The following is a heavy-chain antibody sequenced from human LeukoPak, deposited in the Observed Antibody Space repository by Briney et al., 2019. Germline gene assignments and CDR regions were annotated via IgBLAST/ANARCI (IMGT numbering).Heavy chain of an antibody. D-gene: IGHD6-19*01. J-gene: IGHJ4*02. CDR3: ARGYGSSSDDFDY. Sequence: GGSLRLSCAASGFTFRNYHLSWVRQAPGKGLEWVANIKEDGSVKQCVDSVKGRFTISRDNAKSSLYLQMNSLRVEDTAVYFCARGYGSSSDDFDYWGQGALVAVSS. CDR1: GFTFRNYH. V-gene: IGHV3-7*01. CDR2: IKEDGSVK.